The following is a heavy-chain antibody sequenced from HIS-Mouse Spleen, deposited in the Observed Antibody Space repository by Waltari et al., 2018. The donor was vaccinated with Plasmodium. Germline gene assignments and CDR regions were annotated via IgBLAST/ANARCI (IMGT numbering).Heavy chain of an antibody. CDR1: GFTFGDYA. CDR3: TRALIAAPTWFDP. CDR2: IRSKAYGGTT. D-gene: IGHD6-13*01. J-gene: IGHJ5*02. V-gene: IGHV3-49*03. Sequence: EVQLVESGGGLVQPGRSLRLSCTASGFTFGDYALSWFRQAPGKGLEWVGFIRSKAYGGTTEYAASVKGRFTISRDDSKSIAYLQMNSLKTEDTAVYYCTRALIAAPTWFDPWGQGTLVTVSS.